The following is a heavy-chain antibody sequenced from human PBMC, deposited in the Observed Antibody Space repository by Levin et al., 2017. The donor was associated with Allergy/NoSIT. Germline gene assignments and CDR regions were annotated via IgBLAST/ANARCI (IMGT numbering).Heavy chain of an antibody. V-gene: IGHV3-23*01. CDR2: ISDSGGST. CDR1: GFTFSSYA. J-gene: IGHJ4*02. Sequence: GESLKISCAASGFTFSSYAMSWVRQAPGKGLEWVSAISDSGGSTFYADSVKGRFTISRDNSKNTLYLQMNSLRAEDTAVYYCAKDGTWIQLWLTYWGQGSLVTVSS. D-gene: IGHD5-18*01. CDR3: AKDGTWIQLWLTY.